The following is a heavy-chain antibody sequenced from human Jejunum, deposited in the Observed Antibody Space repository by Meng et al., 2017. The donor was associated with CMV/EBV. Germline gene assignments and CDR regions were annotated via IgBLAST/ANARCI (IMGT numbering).Heavy chain of an antibody. CDR2: ISSSGIYI. CDR3: ARYGITGTRWGGWFDP. V-gene: IGHV3-21*01. CDR1: FTFSNSN. J-gene: IGHJ5*02. D-gene: IGHD1/OR15-1a*01. Sequence: FTFSNSNRNWVRQAPGKGLEWGSSISSSGIYIHYADSVKGRFTISRDNARNSLFLQMNSLRAEDTAVYYCARYGITGTRWGGWFDPWGQGTLVTVSS.